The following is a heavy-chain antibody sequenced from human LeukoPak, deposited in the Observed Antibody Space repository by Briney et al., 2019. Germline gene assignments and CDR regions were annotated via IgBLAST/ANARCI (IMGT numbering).Heavy chain of an antibody. CDR3: ARQISRYSSGWIYFDY. V-gene: IGHV4-59*08. D-gene: IGHD6-19*01. CDR2: IYYSGST. Sequence: SETLSLTCIVSGGSISSYYWSWIRQPPGKGLEWIGYIYYSGSTNYNPSLKSRVTISVDTSKNQFSLKLSSVTAADTAVYYCARQISRYSSGWIYFDYWGQGTLVTVSS. J-gene: IGHJ4*02. CDR1: GGSISSYY.